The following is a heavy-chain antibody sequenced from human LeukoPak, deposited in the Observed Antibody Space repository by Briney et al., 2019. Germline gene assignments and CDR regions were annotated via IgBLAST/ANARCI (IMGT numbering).Heavy chain of an antibody. CDR2: ITGSGANT. Sequence: PGGSLRLSCAASGFAFDDYGMSWVRQAPGTGLEWVSSITGSGANTYYGDSVKGRFTISRDNSKNTLHLQMNTLRAEDTAVYYCARHRPRGFTYGLDAFDIWGQGTMVTVSS. V-gene: IGHV3-23*01. J-gene: IGHJ3*02. CDR3: ARHRPRGFTYGLDAFDI. D-gene: IGHD5-18*01. CDR1: GFAFDDYG.